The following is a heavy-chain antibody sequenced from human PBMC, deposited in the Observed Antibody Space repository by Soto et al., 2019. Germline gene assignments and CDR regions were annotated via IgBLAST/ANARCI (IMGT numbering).Heavy chain of an antibody. D-gene: IGHD1-26*01. J-gene: IGHJ5*02. CDR1: GFIFENFG. CDR3: AKNQGVELVPLATVDWFDP. Sequence: GGSLRLSCAASGFIFENFGMSWVRQSPGQGLEWISSISGSGFKKYYADSVKGRFTISRDNSKSTVYLELNNLSAEDTAVYHCAKNQGVELVPLATVDWFDPWGQGSVVTVSS. CDR2: ISGSGFKK. V-gene: IGHV3-23*01.